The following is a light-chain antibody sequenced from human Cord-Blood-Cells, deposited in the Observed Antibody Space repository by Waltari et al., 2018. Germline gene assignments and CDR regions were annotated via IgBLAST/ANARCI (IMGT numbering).Light chain of an antibody. Sequence: QSVLTQPPSVSGAPGQRVTIPCTGSRSNIGAGYDVHWYQQLPGTAPKLLIYGNSNRPSGVPDQFSGSKSGTSAYLAITGLQAEDEADDYGQSYDSSLSGVVFGGGTKLTVL. CDR2: GNS. J-gene: IGLJ2*01. CDR1: RSNIGAGYD. CDR3: QSYDSSLSGVV. V-gene: IGLV1-40*01.